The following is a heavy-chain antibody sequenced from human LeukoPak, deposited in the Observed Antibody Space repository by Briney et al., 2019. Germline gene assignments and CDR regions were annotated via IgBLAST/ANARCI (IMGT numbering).Heavy chain of an antibody. CDR1: GGTFSSYA. Sequence: ASVKVSCKASGGTFSSYAISWVRQAPGQGLEWMGGIIPIFGTANYAQKFQGRVTITADESTSTAYMELSSLRSEDTAVYYCARLPLRSIAVGYYGMDVWGQGTTVTVSS. CDR2: IIPIFGTA. J-gene: IGHJ6*02. D-gene: IGHD6-6*01. V-gene: IGHV1-69*01. CDR3: ARLPLRSIAVGYYGMDV.